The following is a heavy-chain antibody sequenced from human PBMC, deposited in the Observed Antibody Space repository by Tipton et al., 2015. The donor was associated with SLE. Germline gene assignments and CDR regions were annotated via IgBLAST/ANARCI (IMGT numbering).Heavy chain of an antibody. CDR2: VYVTGST. J-gene: IGHJ4*02. CDR1: GGSISSGGYP. CDR3: ARGATQFDD. Sequence: TLSLTCTVSGGSISSGGYPWTWVLPPAGGGLGWIGRVYVTGSTKSNPSLKSRLTISIDTSENQFSLQLTSVTAADTAVYYCARGATQFDDWGQGALVTVSS. V-gene: IGHV4-61*02.